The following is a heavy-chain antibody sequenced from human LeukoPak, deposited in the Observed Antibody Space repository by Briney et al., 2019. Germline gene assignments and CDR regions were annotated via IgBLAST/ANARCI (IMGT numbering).Heavy chain of an antibody. J-gene: IGHJ4*02. CDR2: IYSSRS. CDR3: SRAAGRDTTSGLDFDY. CDR1: GASISSYY. D-gene: IGHD1-26*01. Sequence: SETLSLTCTASGASISSYYWSWIRQPAGKGLEWIGRIYSSRSIFNPSLKIRVTMSVYTSNNQISLNLNSFTAADTAVDECSRAAGRDTTSGLDFDYWGQGILVTVSS. V-gene: IGHV4-4*07.